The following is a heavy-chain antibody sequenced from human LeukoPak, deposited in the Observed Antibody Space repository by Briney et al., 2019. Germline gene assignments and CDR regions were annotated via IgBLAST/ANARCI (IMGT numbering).Heavy chain of an antibody. CDR3: AKRGVVIRVIPVGFHKEAYYFDS. CDR1: GITLSNYG. Sequence: GGSLRLSCAVSGITLSNYGMSWVRQAPGKGLEWVAGISDSGGSTNYADSVKGRFTISRDSPKNTLYLQMTSLRAEDTAVYFCAKRGVVIRVIPVGFHKEAYYFDSWGQGALVTVSS. V-gene: IGHV3-23*01. D-gene: IGHD3-22*01. CDR2: ISDSGGST. J-gene: IGHJ4*02.